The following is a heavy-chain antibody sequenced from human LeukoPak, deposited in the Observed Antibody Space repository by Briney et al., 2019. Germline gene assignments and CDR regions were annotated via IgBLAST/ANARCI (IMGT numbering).Heavy chain of an antibody. Sequence: ASVKVSCKASGYTFTSYYMHWVRQAPGQGLEWMGNINPSGGSTSYAQKFQGRVTMTRDTSTSTVYMELSSLRSEDTAVYYCARSSPYSSSWYGGGFDYWGQGTLVTVSS. CDR2: INPSGGST. D-gene: IGHD6-13*01. CDR3: ARSSPYSSSWYGGGFDY. CDR1: GYTFTSYY. V-gene: IGHV1-46*01. J-gene: IGHJ4*02.